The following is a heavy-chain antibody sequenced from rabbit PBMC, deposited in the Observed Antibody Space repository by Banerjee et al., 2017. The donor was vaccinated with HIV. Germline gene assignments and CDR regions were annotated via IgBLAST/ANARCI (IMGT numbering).Heavy chain of an antibody. J-gene: IGHJ4*01. Sequence: QSLEESGGDLVKPEGSLTLTCKASGIDFSSNYGMCWVRQAPGKGLEWIGCIGTGSGETYYANWARGRFTITKTSSTTVTLQMTSLTAADTATYFCASGYSDIYFNLWGQGTLVTVS. D-gene: IGHD1-1*01. CDR2: IGTGSGET. CDR3: ASGYSDIYFNL. V-gene: IGHV1S40*01. CDR1: GIDFSSNYG.